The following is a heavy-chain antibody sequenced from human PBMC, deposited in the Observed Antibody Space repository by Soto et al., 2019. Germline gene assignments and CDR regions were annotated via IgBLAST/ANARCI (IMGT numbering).Heavy chain of an antibody. Sequence: GGSLRLSCAASGFTFSSYSMNWVRQAPGKGLEWVSSISSSSSYIYYADSVKGRFTISRDNAKNSLYLQMNSLRAEDTAVYYCARLIPDYGDYEDLGYWGQGTLVTVSS. CDR2: ISSSSSYI. CDR3: ARLIPDYGDYEDLGY. J-gene: IGHJ4*02. D-gene: IGHD4-17*01. V-gene: IGHV3-21*01. CDR1: GFTFSSYS.